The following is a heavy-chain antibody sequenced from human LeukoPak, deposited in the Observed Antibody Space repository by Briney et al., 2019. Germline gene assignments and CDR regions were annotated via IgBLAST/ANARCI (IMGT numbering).Heavy chain of an antibody. Sequence: SETLSLTCTVSGGSISSYYWSWIRQPPGKRLEWIGCIYSSGSTNYNPSLKSRVTISVATSKNQFSLKLTSVTAADTAVYYCARGYYFDYWGQGTLVTVSS. V-gene: IGHV4-59*01. CDR2: IYSSGST. CDR1: GGSISSYY. CDR3: ARGYYFDY. J-gene: IGHJ4*02.